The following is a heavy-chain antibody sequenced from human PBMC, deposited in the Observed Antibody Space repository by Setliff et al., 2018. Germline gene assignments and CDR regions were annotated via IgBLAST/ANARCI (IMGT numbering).Heavy chain of an antibody. J-gene: IGHJ6*03. Sequence: LSLTCTVSRGSISSSGYYWVWIRQPPGKGLEWIGYFYHSGSMNYSPSLKGRVTMSVDTSNNQLSLKLTSVSAADTAVYYCARAYYYASGNSHNYYMDVWGKGTAVTVSS. CDR1: RGSISSSGYY. V-gene: IGHV4-61*05. CDR3: ARAYYYASGNSHNYYMDV. D-gene: IGHD3-10*01. CDR2: FYHSGSM.